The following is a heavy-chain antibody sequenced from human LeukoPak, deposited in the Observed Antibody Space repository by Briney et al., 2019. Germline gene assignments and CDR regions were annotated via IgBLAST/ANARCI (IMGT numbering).Heavy chain of an antibody. CDR1: GFTFSTYA. Sequence: GGSLRLSCAASGFTFSTYAMSWVRQAPGKGLEWVSDTSGSGGSTYYADSMKGRFTISRDNSKNALYLQMNSLRAEDTAVYYCAKAACSSTSCQYYYYYGMDVWGQGTTVTVSS. V-gene: IGHV3-23*01. J-gene: IGHJ6*02. CDR2: TSGSGGST. D-gene: IGHD2-2*01. CDR3: AKAACSSTSCQYYYYYGMDV.